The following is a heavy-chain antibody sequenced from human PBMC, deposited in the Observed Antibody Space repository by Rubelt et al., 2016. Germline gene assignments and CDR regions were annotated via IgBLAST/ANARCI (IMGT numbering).Heavy chain of an antibody. V-gene: IGHV4-39*01. CDR3: ARGRFLEWLPPDY. CDR2: IYYSGST. Sequence: QLQLQESGPGLVKPSETLSLTCTVSGGSISSSSYYWGWIRQPPGKGLEWTGSIYYSGSTYYNPSLKRRVTISVDTSKNQFSLKLSSVTAADTAVYYCARGRFLEWLPPDYWGQGTLVTVSS. CDR1: GGSISSSSYY. J-gene: IGHJ4*02. D-gene: IGHD3-3*01.